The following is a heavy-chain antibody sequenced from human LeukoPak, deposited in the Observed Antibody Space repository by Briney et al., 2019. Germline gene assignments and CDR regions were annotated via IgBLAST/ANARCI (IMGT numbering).Heavy chain of an antibody. CDR1: GGTFSSYA. J-gene: IGHJ6*03. Sequence: GASVKVSCKASGGTFSSYAISWVRQAPGQRLEWMGWISGYNGNTNYAQKLQGRVTMTTDTSSTTAYMELRSLRSDDTAVYYCARAGPVYDKGRYYMDVWGKGTTVTVSS. CDR3: ARAGPVYDKGRYYMDV. D-gene: IGHD3-9*01. V-gene: IGHV1-18*01. CDR2: ISGYNGNT.